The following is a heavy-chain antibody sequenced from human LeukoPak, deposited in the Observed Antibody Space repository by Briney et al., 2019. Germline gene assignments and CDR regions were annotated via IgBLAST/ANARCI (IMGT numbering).Heavy chain of an antibody. CDR1: GGSFSGYY. CDR3: TRVQLYCSGGSCYSYYYYYYMDV. V-gene: IGHV4-34*01. CDR2: INHSGST. Sequence: PSETLSLTCTVYGGSFSGYYWSWIRQPPGKGLEWIGEINHSGSTNYNPSLKSRVTISVDTSKNQFSLKLSSVTAADTAVYYWTRVQLYCSGGSCYSYYYYYYMDVSGEGTTVTVSS. J-gene: IGHJ6*03. D-gene: IGHD2-15*01.